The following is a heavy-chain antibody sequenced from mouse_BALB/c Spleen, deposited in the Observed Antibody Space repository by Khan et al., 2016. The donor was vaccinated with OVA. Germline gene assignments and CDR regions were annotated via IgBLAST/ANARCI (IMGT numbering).Heavy chain of an antibody. CDR2: IWGDGST. CDR1: GFSLNGYG. D-gene: IGHD2-10*01. V-gene: IGHV2-6-7*01. Sequence: QVQLKESGPGLVAPSQSLSITCTVSGFSLNGYGVNWVRQPPGKGLEWLGMIWGDGSTDYNSALKSSLSLSKDMSKSPFFLNMNSLQSDDTAMYYCARAYYGNYREAMDFWCQGTSVTVSS. CDR3: ARAYYGNYREAMDF. J-gene: IGHJ4*01.